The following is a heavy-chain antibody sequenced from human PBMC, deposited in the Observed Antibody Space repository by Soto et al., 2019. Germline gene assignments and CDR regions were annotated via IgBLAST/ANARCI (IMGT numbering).Heavy chain of an antibody. D-gene: IGHD3-22*01. CDR1: GFTFSSYA. CDR2: ISGSGGST. V-gene: IGHV3-23*01. J-gene: IGHJ4*02. CDR3: ARRSRLSITMIVVVITPLDY. Sequence: GGSLRLSCAASGFTFSSYAMSWVRQAPGKGLEWVSAISGSGGSTYYADSVKGRFTISRDNSKNTLYLQMNSLRAEDTAVYYCARRSRLSITMIVVVITPLDYWGQGTLVTVSS.